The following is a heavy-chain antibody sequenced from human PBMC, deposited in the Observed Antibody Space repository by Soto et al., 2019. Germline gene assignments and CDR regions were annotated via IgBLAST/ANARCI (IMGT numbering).Heavy chain of an antibody. J-gene: IGHJ4*02. D-gene: IGHD3-22*01. V-gene: IGHV4-34*01. Sequence: PSETLSLTCAVYGGSFSGYYWSWIRQPPRKGLEWIGEINHSGSTNYNPSLKSRVTISVDTSKNQFSLKLSSVTAADTAVYYCARARWTYYYDRTYYYDSSGYYYDYWGQGTLVTVSS. CDR2: INHSGST. CDR3: ARARWTYYYDRTYYYDSSGYYYDY. CDR1: GGSFSGYY.